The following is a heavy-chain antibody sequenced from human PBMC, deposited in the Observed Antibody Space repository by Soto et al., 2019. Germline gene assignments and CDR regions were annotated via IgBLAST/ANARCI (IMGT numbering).Heavy chain of an antibody. V-gene: IGHV3-23*01. CDR3: AKASGWFGEFDY. J-gene: IGHJ4*02. CDR1: GFTFSSYA. CDR2: ISGSGGST. D-gene: IGHD3-10*01. Sequence: EVQLLESGGGLVQPGGSLRLSCAASGFTFSSYATSWVRQAPGKGLEWVSAISGSGGSTYYADSVKGRFTISRDNSKNTQYLQMNSLRAEDTAVYYCAKASGWFGEFDYWGQGTLVTVSS.